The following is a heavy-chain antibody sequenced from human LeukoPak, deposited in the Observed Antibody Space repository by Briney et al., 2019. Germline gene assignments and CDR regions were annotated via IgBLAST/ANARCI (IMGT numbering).Heavy chain of an antibody. J-gene: IGHJ6*02. V-gene: IGHV3-23*01. CDR2: ISGSGGSA. CDR1: GFTFSSYA. CDR3: ARDHSSTDGMDV. D-gene: IGHD6-13*01. Sequence: GGSLRLSCAASGFTFSSYALSWVRQAPGKGLERVSAISGSGGSAYYADSVKGRFTISRDNAKNSLYLQMNSLRAEDTAVYYCARDHSSTDGMDVWGQGTTVTVSS.